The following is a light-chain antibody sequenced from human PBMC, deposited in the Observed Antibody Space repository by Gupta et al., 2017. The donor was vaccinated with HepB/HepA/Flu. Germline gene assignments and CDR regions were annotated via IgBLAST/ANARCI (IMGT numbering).Light chain of an antibody. V-gene: IGLV2-14*03. J-gene: IGLJ1*01. CDR1: SSDVGGYNY. Sequence: SALTQPASVSGSPGQSITISCTGTSSDVGGYNYVSWYQQHPGKAPKFIISDVSNRPSGVSNRFSGSKSGNTASLTISGLQAEDEADYFCGSYTTSTTLGVFGTGTKVTVL. CDR3: GSYTTSTTLGV. CDR2: DVS.